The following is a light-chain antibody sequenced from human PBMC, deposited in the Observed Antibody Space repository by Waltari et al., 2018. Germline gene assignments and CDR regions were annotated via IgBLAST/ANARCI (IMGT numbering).Light chain of an antibody. V-gene: IGKV1-39*01. J-gene: IGKJ2*01. CDR3: QYSYTIPYT. CDR2: AAS. CDR1: QSISSY. Sequence: DIQMTHSPSSLSAFVGDRVTITCRASQSISSYLNWYQQKPRKAPKLLIYAASNLQSGVPSRFSGSGSGTDFTLTISSLQPEDFATYYCQYSYTIPYTFGQGTKLEI.